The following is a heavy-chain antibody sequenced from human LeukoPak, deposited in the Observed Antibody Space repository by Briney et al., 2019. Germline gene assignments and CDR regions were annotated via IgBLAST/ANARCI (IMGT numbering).Heavy chain of an antibody. V-gene: IGHV4-34*01. J-gene: IGHJ5*02. D-gene: IGHD2-2*03. Sequence: SETLSLTCAVYGGSFSGYYWSWIRQPPGKGLEWIGEINHSGSTNYNPSLKSRVTISVDTSKNQFSLKLSSVTAADTAVYYCARLGPRVGFGYHISTSCYRRANWCDPWGQGTLVTVSS. CDR3: ARLGPRVGFGYHISTSCYRRANWCDP. CDR1: GGSFSGYY. CDR2: INHSGST.